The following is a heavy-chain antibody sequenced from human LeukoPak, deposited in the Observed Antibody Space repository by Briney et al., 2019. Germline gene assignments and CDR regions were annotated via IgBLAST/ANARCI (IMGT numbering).Heavy chain of an antibody. J-gene: IGHJ3*01. V-gene: IGHV4-38-2*02. CDR3: ARDGPYDSGAFHF. CDR2: IYSSGST. CDR1: GFSLSTSGE. Sequence: SGPTLVNPTQTLTLTCTFSGFSLSTSGEGVGWIRQPPGKGLEWIGSIYSSGSTYYNPSLKSRVTISVDTSKNQFSLQLSSVTAADTAVYFCARDGPYDSGAFHFWGQGTMVTVSS. D-gene: IGHD3-9*01.